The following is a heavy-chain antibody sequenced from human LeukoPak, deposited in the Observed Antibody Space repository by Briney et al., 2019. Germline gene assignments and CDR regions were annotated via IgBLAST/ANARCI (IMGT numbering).Heavy chain of an antibody. CDR1: GFTFSSYE. D-gene: IGHD5-12*01. J-gene: IGHJ4*02. V-gene: IGHV3-48*03. CDR2: ISSSGSTI. CDR3: AKSEFEDIVATMIDY. Sequence: PGGSLRLSCAASGFTFSSYEMNWVRQAPGKGLEWVSYISSSGSTIYYADSVKGRFTISRDNAKNSLYLQMNSLRAEDMALYYCAKSEFEDIVATMIDYWGQGTLVTVSS.